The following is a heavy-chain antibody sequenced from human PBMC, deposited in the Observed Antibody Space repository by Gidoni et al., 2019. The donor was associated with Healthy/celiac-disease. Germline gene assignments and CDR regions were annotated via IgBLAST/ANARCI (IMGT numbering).Heavy chain of an antibody. Sequence: EVQLVESGGGLVKPGGSLRLSCAASGFTSSNAWMSWVRQAPGKGLEWVGRIKSKTDGGTTDYAAPVKGRFTISRDDSKNTLYLQMNSLKTEDTAVYYCTTDPGTTVTKIFDYWGQGTLVTVSS. CDR3: TTDPGTTVTKIFDY. J-gene: IGHJ4*02. D-gene: IGHD4-17*01. CDR1: GFTSSNAW. CDR2: IKSKTDGGTT. V-gene: IGHV3-15*01.